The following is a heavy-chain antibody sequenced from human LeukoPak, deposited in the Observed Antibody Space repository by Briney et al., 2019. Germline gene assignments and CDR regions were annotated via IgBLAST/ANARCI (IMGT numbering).Heavy chain of an antibody. CDR1: GYTFTGYY. Sequence: GASVKVSCKASGYTFTGYYMHWVRQATGQGLEWMGWMNPNSGNTGYAQKFQGRVTMTRNTSISTAYMELSSLRSEDTAVYYCARTPSYKRGYCSGGSCYVVDYWGQGTLVTVSS. D-gene: IGHD2-15*01. CDR2: MNPNSGNT. J-gene: IGHJ4*02. V-gene: IGHV1-8*02. CDR3: ARTPSYKRGYCSGGSCYVVDY.